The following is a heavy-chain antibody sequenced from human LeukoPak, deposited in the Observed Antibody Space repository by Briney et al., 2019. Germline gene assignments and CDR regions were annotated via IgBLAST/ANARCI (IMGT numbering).Heavy chain of an antibody. CDR3: AREGGRHYYGSGSYFRYFYYYGMDV. CDR1: GFTFSSYW. Sequence: PGGSLRLSCAASGFTFSSYWMHWVRQAPGKGLVWVSRFNSDGSSTSYADSVKGRFTISRDNAKNTLYLQMNSLRAEDTAVYYCAREGGRHYYGSGSYFRYFYYYGMDVWGQGTTVTVSS. J-gene: IGHJ6*02. CDR2: FNSDGSST. V-gene: IGHV3-74*01. D-gene: IGHD3-10*01.